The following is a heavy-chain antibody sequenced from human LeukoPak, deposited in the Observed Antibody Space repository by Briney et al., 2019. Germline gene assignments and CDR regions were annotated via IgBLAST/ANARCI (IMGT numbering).Heavy chain of an antibody. Sequence: GGSLRLSCAASGFTFSDYYMSWIRQAPGKGLDGVSYISSSGSTIYYADSVKGRFTISRDSAENSLYLQMNILRAEDTAVFYCVRVGYDDAFDIWGQATMVTVSS. CDR3: VRVGYDDAFDI. CDR1: GFTFSDYY. D-gene: IGHD2-2*01. CDR2: ISSSGSTI. J-gene: IGHJ3*02. V-gene: IGHV3-11*04.